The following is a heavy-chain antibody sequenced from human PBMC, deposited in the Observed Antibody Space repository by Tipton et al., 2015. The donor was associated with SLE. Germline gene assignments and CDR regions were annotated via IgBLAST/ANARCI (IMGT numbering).Heavy chain of an antibody. CDR3: ARDRGYCSGGSCYGWFDP. Sequence: GSLRLSCAASGFTFSDYYMSWIRQAPGKGLEWVSYISSSSSYTNYADSVKGRFTISRDNSKNTLYLQMNSLRAEDTAVYYCARDRGYCSGGSCYGWFDPWGQGTLVTVSS. CDR2: ISSSSSYT. D-gene: IGHD2-15*01. J-gene: IGHJ5*02. CDR1: GFTFSDYY. V-gene: IGHV3-11*06.